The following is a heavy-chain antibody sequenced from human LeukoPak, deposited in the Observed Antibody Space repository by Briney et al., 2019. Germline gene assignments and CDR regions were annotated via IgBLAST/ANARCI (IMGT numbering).Heavy chain of an antibody. J-gene: IGHJ4*02. D-gene: IGHD1-26*01. Sequence: GGSLRLSCTASGFTFSKAWMNWVRQAPGKGLEWVGRVKSITDGGTIDYAAPVKDRFSISRDDSKNTLYLQMNTLKTEDTAIYYCSTGLSEQGHDYWGQGTLVTVSS. CDR1: GFTFSKAW. V-gene: IGHV3-15*01. CDR3: STGLSEQGHDY. CDR2: VKSITDGGTI.